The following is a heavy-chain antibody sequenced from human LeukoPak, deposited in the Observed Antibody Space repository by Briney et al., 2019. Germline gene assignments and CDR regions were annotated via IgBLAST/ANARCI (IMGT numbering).Heavy chain of an antibody. CDR1: GFTFSTFA. CDR3: ATYRQVLLPFES. CDR2: IFPSGGEI. J-gene: IGHJ4*02. V-gene: IGHV3-23*01. Sequence: GGSLRLSCAASGFTFSTFAMIWVRQPPGKGLEWVSSIFPSGGEIHYADSERGRFTISRDNSKSILSLQMNSLRAGDTAIYYCATYRQVLLPFESWGQGTLVTVSS. D-gene: IGHD2-8*02.